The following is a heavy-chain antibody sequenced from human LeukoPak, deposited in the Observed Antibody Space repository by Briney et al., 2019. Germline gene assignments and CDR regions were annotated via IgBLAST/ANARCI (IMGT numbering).Heavy chain of an antibody. Sequence: GGSLRLSCAASGFIFSDYSMGWVRQAPGKGLEWVSAISGSGGSTYYADSVKGRFTISRDNSKNTLYLQMNSLRAEDTAVYYCANSNYDSSGYYPAWYFDYWGQGTLVTVSS. D-gene: IGHD3-22*01. CDR1: GFIFSDYS. CDR2: ISGSGGST. CDR3: ANSNYDSSGYYPAWYFDY. J-gene: IGHJ4*02. V-gene: IGHV3-23*01.